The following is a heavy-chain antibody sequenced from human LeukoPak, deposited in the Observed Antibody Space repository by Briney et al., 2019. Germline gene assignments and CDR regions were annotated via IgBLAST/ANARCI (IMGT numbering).Heavy chain of an antibody. CDR2: IYGSGTT. J-gene: IGHJ4*02. CDR1: GYSISSGHF. CDR3: ASVGGGSPY. Sequence: WETLSLTCTVSGYSISSGHFWSWIRQPPGKGLEWIGSIYGSGTTYYDPPLRSRVSISADTSKNHFSLELSSVTAADTAVYYCASVGGGSPYWGQGTLVTVSS. D-gene: IGHD3-16*01. V-gene: IGHV4-38-2*02.